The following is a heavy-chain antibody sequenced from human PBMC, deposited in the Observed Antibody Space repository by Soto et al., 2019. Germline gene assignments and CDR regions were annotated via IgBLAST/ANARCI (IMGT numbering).Heavy chain of an antibody. CDR1: GDSISTNKW. D-gene: IGHD6-19*01. J-gene: IGHJ4*02. V-gene: IGHV4-4*02. CDR3: ARDTAVAGETDRFDC. CDR2: IHNDGNT. Sequence: QVQLQESGPGLVKPSGTLSLICTVSGDSISTNKWWSWVRQPPGKGLEWIGEIHNDGNTDYNPSLKNRVTMSVDKSKNQFSLMLRAVTAADTAMYDCARDTAVAGETDRFDCWGQGMLVTVSS.